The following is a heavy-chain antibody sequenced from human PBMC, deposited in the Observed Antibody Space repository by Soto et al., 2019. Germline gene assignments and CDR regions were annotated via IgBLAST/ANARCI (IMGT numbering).Heavy chain of an antibody. J-gene: IGHJ6*02. CDR3: AKDRLRWVHTYGMDV. Sequence: GGSLRLSCAASGFTFSSYGMHWVRQAPGKGLEWVAVISYGGSNKYYADSVKGRFTISRDNSKNTLYLQMNSLRAEDTAVYYCAKDRLRWVHTYGMDVWGQGTTVTVS. V-gene: IGHV3-30*18. CDR1: GFTFSSYG. D-gene: IGHD4-17*01. CDR2: ISYGGSNK.